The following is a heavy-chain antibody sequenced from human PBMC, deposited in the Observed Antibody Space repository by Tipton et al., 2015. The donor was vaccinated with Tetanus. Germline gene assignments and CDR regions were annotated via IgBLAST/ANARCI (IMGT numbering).Heavy chain of an antibody. CDR3: TVPYGDYDYWYFDL. V-gene: IGHV3-73*01. CDR2: IRSKAYSYAT. J-gene: IGHJ2*01. D-gene: IGHD4-17*01. Sequence: SLRLSCAASGFTFSGSAIHWVRQASGKGLEWVGRIRSKAYSYATSYAASVKGRFTISRDDSKNTAYLQMNTLKTEDTAVYYCTVPYGDYDYWYFDLWGRGTLVTVSS. CDR1: GFTFSGSA.